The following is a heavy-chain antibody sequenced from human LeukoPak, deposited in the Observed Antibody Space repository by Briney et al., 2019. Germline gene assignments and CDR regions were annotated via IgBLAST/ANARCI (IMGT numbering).Heavy chain of an antibody. CDR2: ISSSSSYI. CDR3: ASDSGSYAFDI. V-gene: IGHV3-21*01. D-gene: IGHD1-26*01. CDR1: GFTFSSYS. J-gene: IGHJ3*02. Sequence: GGSLRLSCAASGFTFSSYSMNWVRQAPGKGLEWVSSISSSSSYIYYADSVKGRFTISRDNAKNSLYLQMNSLRAEDTAVYYCASDSGSYAFDIWGQGTMVTVSS.